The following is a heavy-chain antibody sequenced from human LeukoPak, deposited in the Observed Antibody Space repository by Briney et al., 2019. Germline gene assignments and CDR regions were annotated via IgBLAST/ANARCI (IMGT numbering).Heavy chain of an antibody. CDR1: GYTFTSYD. CDR2: MNPNSGNT. J-gene: IGHJ6*03. V-gene: IGHV1-8*03. D-gene: IGHD5-18*01. Sequence: ASVKVSCKASGYTFTSYDINWVRQATGQGLEWMGWMNPNSGNTGYAQKFQGRVTITRNTSISTAYMELSSLRSEDTAVNYCARGVRKVDTAMARYYYYYMDVWGKGTTVTVSS. CDR3: ARGVRKVDTAMARYYYYYMDV.